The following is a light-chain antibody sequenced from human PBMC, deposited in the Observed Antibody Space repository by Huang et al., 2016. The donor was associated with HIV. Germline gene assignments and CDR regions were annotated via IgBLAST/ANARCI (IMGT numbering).Light chain of an antibody. CDR2: AAS. V-gene: IGKV1-39*01. CDR1: QSINSY. CDR3: QQVYSIPWT. J-gene: IGKJ1*01. Sequence: DIQMTQSPSSLSASVGDRVTITCRASQSINSYLNWYQQKPEKAPKLLIYAASSLQRGVPSRCSGSGSGTDFTLTISSLQPEDFATYCWQQVYSIPWTFGQGTKVEIK.